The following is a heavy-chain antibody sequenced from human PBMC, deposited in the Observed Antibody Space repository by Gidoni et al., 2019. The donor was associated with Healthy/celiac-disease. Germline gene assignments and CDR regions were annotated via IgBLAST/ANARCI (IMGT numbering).Heavy chain of an antibody. V-gene: IGHV4-59*01. Sequence: QVQLQESGPGLVKPSETLSLTCTVSGGSISSYYWSWIRQPPGKGLVWIGYISYSGSTNYNPSLQSRVPISVDTSKTQFSLKLSSVTAADTALYYCARGLGDFWSGSDGGKGMDVWGQGTTVTVSS. J-gene: IGHJ6*02. CDR3: ARGLGDFWSGSDGGKGMDV. CDR2: ISYSGST. CDR1: GGSISSYY. D-gene: IGHD3-3*01.